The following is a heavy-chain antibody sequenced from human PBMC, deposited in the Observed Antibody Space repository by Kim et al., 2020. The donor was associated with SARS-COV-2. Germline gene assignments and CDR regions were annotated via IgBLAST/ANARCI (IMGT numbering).Heavy chain of an antibody. D-gene: IGHD4-17*01. CDR3: ARDRGYGDYGVWLDSKYGMDV. CDR1: GGSISSGGYY. V-gene: IGHV4-31*03. J-gene: IGHJ6*02. CDR2: IYYSGST. Sequence: SETLSLTCTVSGGSISSGGYYWSWIRQHPGKGLEWIGYIYYSGSTYYNPSLKSRVTISVDTSKNQFSLKLSSVTAADTAVYYCARDRGYGDYGVWLDSKYGMDVWGQGTTVTVSS.